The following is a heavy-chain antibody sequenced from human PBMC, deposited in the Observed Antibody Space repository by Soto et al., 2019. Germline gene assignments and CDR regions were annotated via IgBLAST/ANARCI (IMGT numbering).Heavy chain of an antibody. V-gene: IGHV3-15*01. CDR1: GFTFSNAW. D-gene: IGHD6-6*01. CDR3: TTDPSIAARPRWNY. Sequence: LRLSCAASGFTFSNAWMSWVRQAPGKGLEWVGRIKSKTDGGTTDYAAPVKGRFTISRDDSKNTLYLQMNSLKTEDTAVYYCTTDPSIAARPRWNYWGQGTLVTVSS. CDR2: IKSKTDGGTT. J-gene: IGHJ4*02.